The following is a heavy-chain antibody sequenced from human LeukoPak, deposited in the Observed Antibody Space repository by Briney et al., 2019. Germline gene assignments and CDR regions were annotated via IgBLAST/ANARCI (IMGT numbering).Heavy chain of an antibody. CDR3: ARGGAIFGVVTQNWFDP. V-gene: IGHV1-8*03. J-gene: IGHJ5*02. CDR2: MNPNSGNT. CDR1: GYTFTSYD. Sequence: ASVKVSCKASGYTFTSYDINWVRQATGQGLEWMGWMNPNSGNTGYAQKFQGRVTITRNTSISTAYMELSSLRSEDTGVYYCARGGAIFGVVTQNWFDPWGQGTLVTVSP. D-gene: IGHD3-3*01.